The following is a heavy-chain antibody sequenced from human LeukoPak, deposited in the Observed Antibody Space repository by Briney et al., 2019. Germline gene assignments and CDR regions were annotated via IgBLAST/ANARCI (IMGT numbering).Heavy chain of an antibody. CDR3: ARDRSGGGAESDAFDI. V-gene: IGHV4-30-4*01. J-gene: IGHJ3*02. CDR2: IHYGGTT. Sequence: SETLSLTCSVSGGSISSGDFYWTWRRQPPGKGLEWIGYIHYGGTTYYNPSLNTPLIMSVDSSKHPFSLTLCSVTAAETAVYYCARDRSGGGAESDAFDIWGQGTMVTVSS. D-gene: IGHD1-26*01. CDR1: GGSISSGDFY.